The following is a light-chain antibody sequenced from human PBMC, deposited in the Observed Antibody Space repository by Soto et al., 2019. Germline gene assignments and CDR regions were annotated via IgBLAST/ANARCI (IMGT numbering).Light chain of an antibody. CDR1: QSFSNN. V-gene: IGKV3-11*01. J-gene: IGKJ1*01. CDR2: DAS. Sequence: EIVLTQSPATLSLSPGERATLSCRASQSFSNNLAWYQQKPGQAPRLLIYDASTRATGIPARFSGSGSGTDFTLTIGSLEPADFAVYYCQQRGDWPRTFGQGTKVEIK. CDR3: QQRGDWPRT.